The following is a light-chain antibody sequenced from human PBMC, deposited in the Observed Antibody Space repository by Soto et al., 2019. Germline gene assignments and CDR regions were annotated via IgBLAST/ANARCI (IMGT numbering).Light chain of an antibody. CDR3: ESWDDTLKGHV. CDR2: HDD. V-gene: IGLV1-36*01. CDR1: SSDIGENY. J-gene: IGLJ3*02. Sequence: QSVLTQPHSVSDAPRQRVTISCSGSSSDIGENYVNWYQQVPGKAPKLLLYHDDLRPSGVSDRFSGSKSGTSASLAISGLQSEDEADYYCESWDDTLKGHVFGGGTKLTVL.